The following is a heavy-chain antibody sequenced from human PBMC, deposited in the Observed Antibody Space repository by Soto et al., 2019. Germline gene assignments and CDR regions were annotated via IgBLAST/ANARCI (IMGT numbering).Heavy chain of an antibody. CDR2: ISGSGGST. Sequence: GSLRLSCAASGFTFSSYAMSWVRQAPGKGLEWVSAISGSGGSTYYADSVKGRFTISRDNSKNTLYLQMNSLRAEDTAVYYCAKRFKSSYYYYGMDVWGQGTTVTVSS. V-gene: IGHV3-23*01. J-gene: IGHJ6*02. D-gene: IGHD3-16*01. CDR1: GFTFSSYA. CDR3: AKRFKSSYYYYGMDV.